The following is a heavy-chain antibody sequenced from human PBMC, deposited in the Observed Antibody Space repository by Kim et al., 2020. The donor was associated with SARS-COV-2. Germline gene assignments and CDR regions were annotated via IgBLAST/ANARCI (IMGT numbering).Heavy chain of an antibody. CDR2: IYYSGST. D-gene: IGHD3-3*01. J-gene: IGHJ4*02. V-gene: IGHV4-59*08. Sequence: SETLSLTCTVSGGSISSYYWSWIRQPPGKGLEWIGYIYYSGSTNYNPSLKSRVTISVDTSKNQFSLKLSSVTAADTAVYYCARSSAPNYDFWSGYRNYFDYWGQGTLVTVSS. CDR1: GGSISSYY. CDR3: ARSSAPNYDFWSGYRNYFDY.